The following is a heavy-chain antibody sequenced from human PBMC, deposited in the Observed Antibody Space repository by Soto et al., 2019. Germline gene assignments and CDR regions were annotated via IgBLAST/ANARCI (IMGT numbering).Heavy chain of an antibody. J-gene: IGHJ4*02. Sequence: QVQLQESGPGLVKPSQTLSLTCTVSGAYINSGDYYWHWVRQPPGKGLEWIGYINYSGSTYYNPSLKSRFAISLDPSKTQFSVKLSSVTAADTAMYFWARGGYYYDRNGYVWAQGTQVTVPS. D-gene: IGHD3-22*01. CDR2: INYSGST. V-gene: IGHV4-30-4*01. CDR1: GAYINSGDYY. CDR3: ARGGYYYDRNGYV.